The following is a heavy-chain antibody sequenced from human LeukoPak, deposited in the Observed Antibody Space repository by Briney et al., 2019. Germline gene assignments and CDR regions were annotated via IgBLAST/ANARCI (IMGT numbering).Heavy chain of an antibody. Sequence: GGSLRLSCAASGFTFSSYAMNWVRQAPGKGLEWVSAISGSGSGDSTYYADSVKGRFTISRDNSKNTLYLQMNSLRAEDTAVYYCAIGGPLMYSSSWRDAFDIWGQGTMVTVSS. J-gene: IGHJ3*02. D-gene: IGHD6-13*01. CDR1: GFTFSSYA. CDR3: AIGGPLMYSSSWRDAFDI. V-gene: IGHV3-23*01. CDR2: ISGSGSGDST.